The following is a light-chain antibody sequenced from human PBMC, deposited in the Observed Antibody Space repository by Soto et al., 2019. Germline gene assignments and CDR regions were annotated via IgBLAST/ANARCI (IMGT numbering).Light chain of an antibody. Sequence: EIVLTQSPATLSLSPGQGATLSCRASQSVSSYLAWYQQKPGQAPRLLIYDASNRATGVPARFSGSGSGTDFTLIISSLEPEDFAVYYCQERTNWPAQTFGQGTKVEIK. CDR3: QERTNWPAQT. CDR2: DAS. V-gene: IGKV3-11*01. J-gene: IGKJ1*01. CDR1: QSVSSY.